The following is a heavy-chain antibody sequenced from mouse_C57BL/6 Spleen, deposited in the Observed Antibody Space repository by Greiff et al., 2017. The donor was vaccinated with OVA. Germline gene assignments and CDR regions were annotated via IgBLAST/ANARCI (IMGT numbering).Heavy chain of an antibody. CDR2: INPYNGGT. Sequence: EVQLQQSGPVLVKPGASVKMSCKASGYTFTDYYMNWVKQSHGKSLEWIGVINPYNGGTSYNPQFKGKATLTVDKSSSTAYMELNSLTSEDSAVYYCASSITTVVEGDFDYWGQGTTLTVSS. V-gene: IGHV1-19*01. D-gene: IGHD1-1*01. CDR3: ASSITTVVEGDFDY. J-gene: IGHJ2*01. CDR1: GYTFTDYY.